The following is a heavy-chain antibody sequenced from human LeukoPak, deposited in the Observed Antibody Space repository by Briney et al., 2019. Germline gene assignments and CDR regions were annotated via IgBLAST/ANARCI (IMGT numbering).Heavy chain of an antibody. J-gene: IGHJ2*01. Sequence: PSETLSLTSTVSGGSINTNNYYWGWIRQPPGKGLECIGSIYYSGYTYYNPSLKSRVTISVGTSNNQFSLKLSSVTAADTAVYYCAREPDSSGWVPRLIPNWYFDLWGRGTLVTVSS. CDR1: GGSINTNNYY. V-gene: IGHV4-39*07. CDR2: IYYSGYT. D-gene: IGHD6-19*01. CDR3: AREPDSSGWVPRLIPNWYFDL.